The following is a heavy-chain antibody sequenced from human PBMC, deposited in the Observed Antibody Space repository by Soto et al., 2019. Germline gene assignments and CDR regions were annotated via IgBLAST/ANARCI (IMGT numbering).Heavy chain of an antibody. Sequence: PSETPSLTCTVSGGSISSYYWSWIRQPPGKGLEWIGYIYYSGSTNYNPSLKSRVTISVDTSKNQFSLKLSSVTAADTAVYYCARLRLANYSYYYGMDGWGQGTTVPVSS. V-gene: IGHV4-59*01. J-gene: IGHJ6*02. CDR3: ARLRLANYSYYYGMDG. D-gene: IGHD5-12*01. CDR2: IYYSGST. CDR1: GGSISSYY.